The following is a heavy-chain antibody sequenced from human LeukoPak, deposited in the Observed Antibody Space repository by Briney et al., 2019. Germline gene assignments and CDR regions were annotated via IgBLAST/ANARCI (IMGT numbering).Heavy chain of an antibody. D-gene: IGHD5-12*01. J-gene: IGHJ6*03. Sequence: SETLSLTCPVPGGSISSYYWSWIRQPPGKGLEWIGYIYYSGSTNYNPSLKSRVTISVDPSKHQFSLKLSSVTAADTAVYYCASSQGSGLYYYYMDVWGKGTTVTVSS. V-gene: IGHV4-59*01. CDR2: IYYSGST. CDR1: GGSISSYY. CDR3: ASSQGSGLYYYYMDV.